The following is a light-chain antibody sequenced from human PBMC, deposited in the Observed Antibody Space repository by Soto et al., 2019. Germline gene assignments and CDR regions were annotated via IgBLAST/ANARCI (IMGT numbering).Light chain of an antibody. CDR2: EVS. V-gene: IGLV2-14*01. Sequence: QSVLTKPASVSGSPGQWSTISCNGTSSDVGGYNYVSWYQQHPGKAPKLMIYEVSNRPSGVSNRFSGSKSGNTASLTISGLQAEDEADYFCNSYTTSSTYVFGTGTKVTVL. CDR1: SSDVGGYNY. CDR3: NSYTTSSTYV. J-gene: IGLJ1*01.